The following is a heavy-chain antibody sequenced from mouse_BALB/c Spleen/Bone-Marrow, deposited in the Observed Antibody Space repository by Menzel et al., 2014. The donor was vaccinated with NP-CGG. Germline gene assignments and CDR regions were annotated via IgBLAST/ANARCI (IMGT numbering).Heavy chain of an antibody. CDR2: ISSGGGNT. CDR1: GFAFSSYD. J-gene: IGHJ2*01. CDR3: ARHGSGYD. V-gene: IGHV5-12-1*01. D-gene: IGHD3-1*01. Sequence: EVKLMESGGGLVKPGGSLKPSCAASGFAFSSYDMSWVRQTPEKRLEWVAYISSGGGNTYYPDTVKGRFTISRDNAKNTLYLQMSSLKSEDTAMYYCARHGSGYDWGQGTTLTVSS.